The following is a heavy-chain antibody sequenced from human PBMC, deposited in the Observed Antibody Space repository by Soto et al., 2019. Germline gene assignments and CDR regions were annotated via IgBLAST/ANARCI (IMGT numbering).Heavy chain of an antibody. CDR1: GIIFRNYA. CDR2: ISVSGDST. Sequence: PGGSLRLSCATSGIIFRNYAMGWVRQAPGKGLEWVSAISVSGDSTYYADSVKGRFTISRDNSKNTLYLQMNSLRVEDTAIFYCAKKAEKHFDWMFYADSWGQGTLVTVSS. D-gene: IGHD3-9*01. J-gene: IGHJ4*02. CDR3: AKKAEKHFDWMFYADS. V-gene: IGHV3-23*01.